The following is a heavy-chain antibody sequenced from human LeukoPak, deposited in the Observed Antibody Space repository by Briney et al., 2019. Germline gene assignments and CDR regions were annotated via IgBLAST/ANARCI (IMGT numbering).Heavy chain of an antibody. CDR2: IIPIFGTA. J-gene: IGHJ6*03. D-gene: IGHD1-26*01. CDR3: ARGKPASGSFYKDQYHYMDV. CDR1: GGTFSNYA. V-gene: IGHV1-69*06. Sequence: SVKVSCKASGGTFSNYAIGWVRQAPGQGLEWMGGIIPIFGTANYAQKFQGRVTITADKSTNTAYMEMSSLKSEDTAIYYCARGKPASGSFYKDQYHYMDVWGKGTAVTISS.